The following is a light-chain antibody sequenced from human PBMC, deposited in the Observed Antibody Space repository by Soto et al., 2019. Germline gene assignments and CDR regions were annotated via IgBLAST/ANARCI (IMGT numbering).Light chain of an antibody. CDR2: LSSDGSH. J-gene: IGLJ2*01. CDR1: SGHSSYA. Sequence: QAVVTQSPSASASLGASVKLTCTLSSGHSSYAIAWHQQQPEKGPRYLMKLSSDGSHSKGDGIPDRFSGSSPGAERYLTISSLQSEDEADYYCQTWDTGARVVFGGGTKLTVL. V-gene: IGLV4-69*01. CDR3: QTWDTGARVV.